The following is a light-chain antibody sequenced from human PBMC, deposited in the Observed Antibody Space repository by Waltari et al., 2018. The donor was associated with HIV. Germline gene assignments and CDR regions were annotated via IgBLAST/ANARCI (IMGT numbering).Light chain of an antibody. CDR1: RSHIGNSS. J-gene: IGLJ3*02. V-gene: IGLV1-51*01. Sequence: QSVLTQPPSVPAAPGQKVTISCSGSRSHIGNSSVSWYQQLPGTAPKRLIYDNNKRPSGIPDRFSGSKSGTSATLGITGLQTGDEADYYCGTWDSSLSAGVFGGGTKLTVL. CDR2: DNN. CDR3: GTWDSSLSAGV.